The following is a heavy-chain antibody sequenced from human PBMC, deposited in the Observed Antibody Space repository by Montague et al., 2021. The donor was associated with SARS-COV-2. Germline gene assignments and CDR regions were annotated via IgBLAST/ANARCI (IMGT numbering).Heavy chain of an antibody. V-gene: IGHV4-4*07. CDR1: GEPISGFF. CDR2: IYASGGT. Sequence: SETLSLTCSVSGEPISGFFWNWIRQPAGKGLEWIGRIYASGGTDYNPSXESRVTMSVDTSKNQFSLKVSSVTAADTAMYYCARGVVAVPPVVDYWGRGTLVTVSS. D-gene: IGHD2-15*01. CDR3: ARGVVAVPPVVDY. J-gene: IGHJ4*02.